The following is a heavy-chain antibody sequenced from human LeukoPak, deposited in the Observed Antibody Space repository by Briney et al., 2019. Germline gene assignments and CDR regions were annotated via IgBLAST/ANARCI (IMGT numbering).Heavy chain of an antibody. V-gene: IGHV3-23*01. J-gene: IGHJ4*02. D-gene: IGHD1-26*01. CDR2: ITSTGGST. CDR3: AKTMGAIDHDY. CDR1: GFTFSGFA. Sequence: GGSLRLSCAASGFTFSGFAMSWVRQAPGKGLEWVSTITSTGGSTYDADSVKGRFTISRDNSKNTLYLQMNSLRAEDTAVYFCAKTMGAIDHDYWGQGTLVTVSS.